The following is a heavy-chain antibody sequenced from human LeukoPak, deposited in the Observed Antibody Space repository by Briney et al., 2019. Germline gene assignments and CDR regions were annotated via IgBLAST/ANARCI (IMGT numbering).Heavy chain of an antibody. J-gene: IGHJ4*02. V-gene: IGHV4-59*01. D-gene: IGHD6-19*01. CDR1: GGSISSYY. Sequence: PSETLSLTCTVSGGSISSYYWSRIRQPPGKGLEWIGYIYYSGSTNYNPSLKSRVTISVDTSKNQFSLKLSSVTAADTAVYYCARGGIAVAHVDYWGQGTLVTVSS. CDR2: IYYSGST. CDR3: ARGGIAVAHVDY.